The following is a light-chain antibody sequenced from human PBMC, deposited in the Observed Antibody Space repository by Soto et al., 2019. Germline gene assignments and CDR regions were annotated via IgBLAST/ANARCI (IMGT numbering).Light chain of an antibody. CDR1: SSDVGGYNY. CDR3: SSYTSISTHVV. J-gene: IGLJ2*01. Sequence: QSALTQPASVSGSPGQSITISCTGTSSDVGGYNYVSWYQQHPGKAPKLMIYEVSNRPSGASNRFSGSKSGNTASLTISGLQAEDEADYYCSSYTSISTHVVFGGGTKVTVL. V-gene: IGLV2-14*01. CDR2: EVS.